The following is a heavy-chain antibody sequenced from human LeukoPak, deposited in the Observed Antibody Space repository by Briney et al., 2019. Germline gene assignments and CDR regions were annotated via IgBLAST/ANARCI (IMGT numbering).Heavy chain of an antibody. D-gene: IGHD5-12*01. V-gene: IGHV3-64*01. Sequence: GGSLRLSCAASGFTFSTFDMHWVRQAPGKGLEFVSAISGSGGSTYYANSVKGRFTISRDNSKNTLYLQMSSLRAEDTAVYYCAKDDPVIVAMDFDYWGQGTLVTVSS. CDR1: GFTFSTFD. J-gene: IGHJ4*02. CDR2: ISGSGGST. CDR3: AKDDPVIVAMDFDY.